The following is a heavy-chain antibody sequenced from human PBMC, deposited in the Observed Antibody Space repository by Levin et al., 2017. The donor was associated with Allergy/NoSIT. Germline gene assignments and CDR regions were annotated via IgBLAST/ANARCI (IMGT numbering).Heavy chain of an antibody. CDR1: GYTLTELS. CDR2: FDPEDGET. D-gene: IGHD1-1*01. V-gene: IGHV1-24*01. Sequence: ASVKVSCKVSGYTLTELSMHWVRQAPGKGLEWMGGFDPEDGETIYAQKFQGRVTMTEDTSTDTAYMELSSLRSEDTAVYYCATRAWNDPLGAFDIWGQGTMVTVSS. J-gene: IGHJ3*02. CDR3: ATRAWNDPLGAFDI.